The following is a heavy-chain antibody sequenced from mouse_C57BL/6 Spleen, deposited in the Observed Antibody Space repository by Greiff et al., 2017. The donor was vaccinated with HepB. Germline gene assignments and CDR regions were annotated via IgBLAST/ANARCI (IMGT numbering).Heavy chain of an antibody. D-gene: IGHD2-2*01. V-gene: IGHV1-50*01. J-gene: IGHJ3*01. CDR2: IYPSDSYT. CDR1: GYTFTSYW. Sequence: QVQLQQPGAELVKPGASVKLSCKASGYTFTSYWMQWVKQRPGQGLEWIGEIYPSDSYTNYNQKFKGKATLTVDTSSSAAYMQLSSLTSEDSAFYYCGRGRVTNPLAYWGQGTLVTVSS. CDR3: GRGRVTNPLAY.